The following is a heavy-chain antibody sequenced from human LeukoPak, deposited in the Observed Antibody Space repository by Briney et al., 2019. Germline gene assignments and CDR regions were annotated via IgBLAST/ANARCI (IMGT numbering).Heavy chain of an antibody. Sequence: GGSLRLSRAASGFTFSSSGMHWVRQAPGKGLEWVAVISYDGSNKYYADSVKGRFTISRDNSKNTLYLQMNSLRAEDTAVYYCAKGYCSSTSCYRPTEAPNDYWGQGTLVTVSS. CDR3: AKGYCSSTSCYRPTEAPNDY. J-gene: IGHJ4*02. CDR1: GFTFSSSG. D-gene: IGHD2-2*01. CDR2: ISYDGSNK. V-gene: IGHV3-30*18.